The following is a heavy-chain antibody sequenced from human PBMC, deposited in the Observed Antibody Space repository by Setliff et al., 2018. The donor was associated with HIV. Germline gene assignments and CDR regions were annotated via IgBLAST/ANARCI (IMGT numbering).Heavy chain of an antibody. CDR2: IYHGVST. J-gene: IGHJ6*02. V-gene: IGHV4-61*10. CDR1: GGSISRGSYY. D-gene: IGHD6-19*01. Sequence: KPSETLSLTCTVSGGSISRGSYYWSWIRQPAGKGLEWIGHIYHGVSTNYNPSLKSRVTISVDKSKNQFSLKLSSVTAAGTAVYYCARETREAVAGSNYYYYYGLDVWGQGTTVTVSS. CDR3: ARETREAVAGSNYYYYYGLDV.